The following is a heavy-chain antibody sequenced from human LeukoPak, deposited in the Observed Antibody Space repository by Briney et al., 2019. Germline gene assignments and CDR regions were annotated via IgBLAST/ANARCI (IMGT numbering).Heavy chain of an antibody. Sequence: PSETLPLTCTVSGGSISSGGYYWSWIRQHPGKGLEWIGYIYYSGSTYYNPSLKSRVTISVDTSKNQFSLKLSSVTAADTAVYYCARADYDFWSGYTNWFDPWGQGTLVTVSS. V-gene: IGHV4-31*03. CDR3: ARADYDFWSGYTNWFDP. D-gene: IGHD3-3*01. CDR2: IYYSGST. CDR1: GGSISSGGYY. J-gene: IGHJ5*02.